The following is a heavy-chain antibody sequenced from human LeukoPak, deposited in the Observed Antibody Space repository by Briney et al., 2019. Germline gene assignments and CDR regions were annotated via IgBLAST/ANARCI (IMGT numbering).Heavy chain of an antibody. Sequence: KSSETLSLTCIVSGGSISSSTYYWGWIRQPPGKGLEWIGSIYYSESTYCNPSLKSRVTISADMTKNQFSLKLTSVTAADTAVYYCARHESRVEAPPYDYWGQGTLVTVSS. V-gene: IGHV4-39*01. CDR3: ARHESRVEAPPYDY. CDR2: IYYSEST. D-gene: IGHD5-24*01. CDR1: GGSISSSTYY. J-gene: IGHJ4*02.